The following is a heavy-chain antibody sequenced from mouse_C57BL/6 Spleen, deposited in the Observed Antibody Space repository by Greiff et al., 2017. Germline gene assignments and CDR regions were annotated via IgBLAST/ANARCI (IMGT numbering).Heavy chain of an antibody. V-gene: IGHV5-4*01. Sequence: EVQLVESGGGLVKPGGSLKLSCAASGFTFSSYAMSWVRQTPEKRLEWVATISDGGSYTYYPDNVKGRFTISRDNAKNNLYLQMSHLKSEDTAMYYWARDGHHRGYFDVWGTGTTVTVSS. J-gene: IGHJ1*03. CDR2: ISDGGSYT. D-gene: IGHD6-1*01. CDR3: ARDGHHRGYFDV. CDR1: GFTFSSYA.